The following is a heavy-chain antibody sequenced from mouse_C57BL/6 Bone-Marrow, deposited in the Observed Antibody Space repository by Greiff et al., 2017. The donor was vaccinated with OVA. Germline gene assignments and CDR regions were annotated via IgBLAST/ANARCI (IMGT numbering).Heavy chain of an antibody. CDR3: ARQGRNWYYGSGYGWYFDV. Sequence: EVMLVESGGGLVKPGGSLKLSCAASGFTFSSYTMSWVRQTPEKRLEWVATISGGGGNTYYPDSVKGRFTISRDNAKNTLYLQMSSLRSEDTALYYCARQGRNWYYGSGYGWYFDVGGTGTTVTVSS. CDR1: GFTFSSYT. V-gene: IGHV5-9*01. CDR2: ISGGGGNT. J-gene: IGHJ1*03. D-gene: IGHD1-1*01.